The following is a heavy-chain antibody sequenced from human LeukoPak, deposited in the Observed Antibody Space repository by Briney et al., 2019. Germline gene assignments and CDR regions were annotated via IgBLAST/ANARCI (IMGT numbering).Heavy chain of an antibody. CDR1: GYTFTGYY. V-gene: IGHV1-2*04. CDR3: ARAGDTPFDY. D-gene: IGHD2-21*01. CDR2: INPDSGGT. Sequence: ASVKVSCTASGYTFTGYYMHWVRQAPGQGLEWMGWINPDSGGTNYTQNFQGWVTMTRDTSISTAYMELSRLRSDDTAVYYSARAGDTPFDYWGQGTLVTVSS. J-gene: IGHJ4*02.